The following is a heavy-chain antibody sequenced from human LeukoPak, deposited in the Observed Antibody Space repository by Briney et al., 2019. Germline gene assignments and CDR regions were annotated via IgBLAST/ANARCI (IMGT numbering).Heavy chain of an antibody. CDR2: IKQDGSEK. CDR1: GFTFSSYW. J-gene: IGHJ4*02. V-gene: IGHV3-7*03. CDR3: ATSRSFDY. Sequence: GGSLRLSCAASGFTFSSYWMSWVRQAPGKGLEWVANIKQDGSEKYYVDSVKSRFTISRDNAKSSLFLQMNGLRAEDTAVYYCATSRSFDYWGQGTLVTVSS.